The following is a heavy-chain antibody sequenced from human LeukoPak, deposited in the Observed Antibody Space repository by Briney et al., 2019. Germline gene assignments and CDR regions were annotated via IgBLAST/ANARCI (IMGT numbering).Heavy chain of an antibody. D-gene: IGHD1-26*01. Sequence: TGGSLRLSCAASGFTFSSYWMHWVRQPPGKGLVWVSRINSDGTSTRYADFVKGRFTISRDNTKSTVHLQMTSLRAEDTAVYYCVREVEVEATTFDYWGQGTLVTVSS. CDR1: GFTFSSYW. J-gene: IGHJ4*02. V-gene: IGHV3-74*01. CDR3: VREVEVEATTFDY. CDR2: INSDGTST.